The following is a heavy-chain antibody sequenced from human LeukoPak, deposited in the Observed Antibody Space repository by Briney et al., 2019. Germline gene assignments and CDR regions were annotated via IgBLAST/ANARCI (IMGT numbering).Heavy chain of an antibody. D-gene: IGHD5-12*01. CDR2: IYQSGST. J-gene: IGHJ4*02. Sequence: PSETLSLTCTVSGYSIRNGYNWGWIRLSPGKGLEWLGSIYQSGSTYDNPSLKSRVTLSIDTSKNQFSLKLRGVTAADTAVYYCARLDIRTTWYAFDYWGRGTLVTVSS. V-gene: IGHV4-38-2*02. CDR1: GYSIRNGYN. CDR3: ARLDIRTTWYAFDY.